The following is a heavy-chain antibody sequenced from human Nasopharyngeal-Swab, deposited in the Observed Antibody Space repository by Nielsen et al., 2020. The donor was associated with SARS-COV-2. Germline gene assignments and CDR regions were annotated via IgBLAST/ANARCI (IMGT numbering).Heavy chain of an antibody. D-gene: IGHD6-13*01. V-gene: IGHV3-74*01. CDR2: INSVETYT. CDR1: GFTFRSYR. Sequence: GGSLRLSYAASGFTFRSYRLHWVRQPPGKGLVWVSRINSVETYTDYADSVKGRFTISRDNAKSTLFLQMSNLRADDTAVYYCAREKVGAAAEGFDYWGRGTLVTVSS. CDR3: AREKVGAAAEGFDY. J-gene: IGHJ4*02.